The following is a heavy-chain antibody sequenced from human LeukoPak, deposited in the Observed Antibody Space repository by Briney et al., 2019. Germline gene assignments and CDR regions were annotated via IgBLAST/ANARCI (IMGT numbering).Heavy chain of an antibody. CDR1: GGSIRSSDYY. Sequence: PSETLSLTCTVSGGSIRSSDYYWGWIRQPPGKGLEWIGSIYYSGSTYYNPSLETRVTISVDTSKNQFSLKLSSVTAADTAVYYCARGHWGFDYWGQGTLVTVSS. V-gene: IGHV4-39*07. CDR3: ARGHWGFDY. CDR2: IYYSGST. D-gene: IGHD7-27*01. J-gene: IGHJ4*02.